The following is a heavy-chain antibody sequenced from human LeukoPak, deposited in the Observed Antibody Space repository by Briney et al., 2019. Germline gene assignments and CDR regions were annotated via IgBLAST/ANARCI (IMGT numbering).Heavy chain of an antibody. Sequence: ASVKVSCKTSGYTFTTYPMHWVRQAPGQKLEWMGWINAGNGDTKYSQKFQGRVTITRDTSASTAYMELSSLRSEDTAVYYCARDRDRFTIFGAPTARFYYDMDVWGQGTTVTVSS. J-gene: IGHJ6*02. CDR2: INAGNGDT. CDR1: GYTFTTYP. V-gene: IGHV1-3*01. CDR3: ARDRDRFTIFGAPTARFYYDMDV. D-gene: IGHD3-3*01.